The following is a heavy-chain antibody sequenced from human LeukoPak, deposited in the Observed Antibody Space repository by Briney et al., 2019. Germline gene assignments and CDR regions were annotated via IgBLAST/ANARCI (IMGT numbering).Heavy chain of an antibody. J-gene: IGHJ4*02. D-gene: IGHD5-18*01. CDR3: VRHNYGYDY. V-gene: IGHV3-74*01. CDR2: ILNDGGST. Sequence: GGSLRLSCAASGFTFNRYWMHWVRQAPGEGPVWVAHILNDGGSTSYADSVRGRFTISRDNAKNTLSLQMNSLRAEDTAVYYCVRHNYGYDYWGQGTPVTVSS. CDR1: GFTFNRYW.